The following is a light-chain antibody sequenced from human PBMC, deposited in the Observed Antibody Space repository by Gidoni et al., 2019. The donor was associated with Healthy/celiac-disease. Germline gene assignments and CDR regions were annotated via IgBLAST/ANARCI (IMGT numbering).Light chain of an antibody. V-gene: IGKV3-15*01. Sequence: EIVMTQSPATLSVSPGERATLSCRASQSVSSNLAWYQQKPGQAPRLLIYGASTSATGIPARFSGSGSGTEFTLTISSLQSEDFAVYYCQQYNNWGTFGQXTKLEIK. CDR1: QSVSSN. CDR3: QQYNNWGT. J-gene: IGKJ2*01. CDR2: GAS.